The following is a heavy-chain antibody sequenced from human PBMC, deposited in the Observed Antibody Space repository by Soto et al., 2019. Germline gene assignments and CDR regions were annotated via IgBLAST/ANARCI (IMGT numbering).Heavy chain of an antibody. CDR3: ARSGVVVVAATPLHVDY. CDR2: IIPIFGTA. CDR1: GGTFSSYA. D-gene: IGHD2-15*01. V-gene: IGHV1-69*01. Sequence: VKVSCKASGGTFSSYAISWVRQAPGQGLEWMGGIIPIFGTANYAQKFQGRVTITADESTSTAYMEPSSLRSEDTAVYYCARSGVVVVAATPLHVDYWGQGTLVTVSS. J-gene: IGHJ4*02.